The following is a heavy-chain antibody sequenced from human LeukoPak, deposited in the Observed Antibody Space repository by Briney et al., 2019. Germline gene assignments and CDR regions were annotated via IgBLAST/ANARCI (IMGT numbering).Heavy chain of an antibody. CDR1: GGSISSYY. Sequence: SETLSLTCTVSGGSISSYYWSWIRQPPGKGLGWIGYIYYSGSTNYNPSLKSRVTISVDTSKNQFSLKLSPVTAADTAVYYCATGPALLDAFDIWGQGTMVTVSS. CDR2: IYYSGST. V-gene: IGHV4-59*01. CDR3: ATGPALLDAFDI. J-gene: IGHJ3*02. D-gene: IGHD2-2*01.